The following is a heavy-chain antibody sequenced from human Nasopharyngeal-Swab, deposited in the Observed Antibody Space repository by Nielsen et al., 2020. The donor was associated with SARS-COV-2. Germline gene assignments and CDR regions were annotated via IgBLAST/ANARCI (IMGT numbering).Heavy chain of an antibody. CDR3: ARGTPFDY. V-gene: IGHV4-31*02. J-gene: IGHJ4*02. D-gene: IGHD1-1*01. Sequence: RQAPGKGLEWIGYIYRLGGTSYNPSLKSRVTISLDASNNQFSLRLSSVTAADTAMLYCARGTPFDYWGQGILVTVSS. CDR2: IYRLGGT.